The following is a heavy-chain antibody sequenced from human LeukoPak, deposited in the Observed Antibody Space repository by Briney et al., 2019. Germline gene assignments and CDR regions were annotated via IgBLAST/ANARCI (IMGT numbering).Heavy chain of an antibody. Sequence: ASVKVSCKASGYTFTSYYMHWVRQAPGQGLEWMGIINPSGGSTSYAQKFQGRVTMTRDTSTSTVYMELSSLRSEDTAVYYCAKGPGLNSRWFFYPEFWGQGTLVTVSS. CDR3: AKGPGLNSRWFFYPEF. J-gene: IGHJ4*02. V-gene: IGHV1-46*01. D-gene: IGHD3-3*01. CDR2: INPSGGST. CDR1: GYTFTSYY.